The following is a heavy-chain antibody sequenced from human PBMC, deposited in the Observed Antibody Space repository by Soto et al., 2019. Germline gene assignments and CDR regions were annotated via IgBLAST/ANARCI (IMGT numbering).Heavy chain of an antibody. CDR3: AKNQERELPKVIDF. CDR2: MSGSSSTT. D-gene: IGHD1-7*01. Sequence: GGSLRLSCATSGLTFSNYAMSWVRQAPGGGLEWVSSMSGSSSTTYYADSVRGRFTISRDSSKNTLYLQMSSLRAEDTALYYCAKNQERELPKVIDFWCQGTLVTAPQ. V-gene: IGHV3-23*01. J-gene: IGHJ4*02. CDR1: GLTFSNYA.